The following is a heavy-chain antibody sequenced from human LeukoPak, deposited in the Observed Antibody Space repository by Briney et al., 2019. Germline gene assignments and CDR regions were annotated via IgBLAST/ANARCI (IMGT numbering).Heavy chain of an antibody. CDR2: IIPIFGTA. Sequence: SVKVSCKASGGTFSSYAISWVRQAPGQGLEWMGGIIPIFGTANYAQRFQGRVTITADESTSTAYMELSSLRSEDTAVYYCARDGSRVPNPYCSSTSCHDAFDIWGQGTMVTVSS. V-gene: IGHV1-69*13. CDR3: ARDGSRVPNPYCSSTSCHDAFDI. D-gene: IGHD2-2*01. J-gene: IGHJ3*02. CDR1: GGTFSSYA.